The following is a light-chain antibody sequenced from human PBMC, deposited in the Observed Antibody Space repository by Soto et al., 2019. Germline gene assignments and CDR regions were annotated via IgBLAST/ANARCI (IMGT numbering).Light chain of an antibody. J-gene: IGKJ1*01. V-gene: IGKV3-20*01. CDR3: QQYGSSPWT. Sequence: EIVLTQSPGTLSLSPGERATLYCRASQSVSSNYLSWYQQKPGQAPRLLIYGGSSRATGIPDRFSGSGSGTDFTLIISRLEPEDFAVYYCQQYGSSPWTFGQGTKVEIK. CDR2: GGS. CDR1: QSVSSNY.